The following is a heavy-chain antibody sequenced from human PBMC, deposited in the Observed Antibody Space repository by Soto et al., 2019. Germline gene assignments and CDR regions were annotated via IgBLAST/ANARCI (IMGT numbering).Heavy chain of an antibody. CDR3: ARLKWVAAAGTAVFDY. V-gene: IGHV4-39*01. CDR1: GGSISSSSYY. D-gene: IGHD6-13*01. CDR2: IYYSGST. Sequence: PSETLSLTCTVSGGSISSSSYYWGWIRQPPGKGLEWIGSIYYSGSTYYNPSLKSRVTISVDTSKNQFSLKLSSVTAADTAVYYCARLKWVAAAGTAVFDYWGQGTLVTSPQ. J-gene: IGHJ4*02.